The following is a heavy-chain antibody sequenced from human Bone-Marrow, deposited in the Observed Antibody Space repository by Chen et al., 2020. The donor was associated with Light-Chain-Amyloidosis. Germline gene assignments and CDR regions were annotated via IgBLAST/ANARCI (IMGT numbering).Heavy chain of an antibody. CDR3: ARRGDGYNFDY. D-gene: IGHD5-12*01. CDR1: GGSISIYY. J-gene: IGHJ4*02. Sequence: QVQLQESGPGLVKPSETLSLTCSVSGGSISIYYWSWIRQPPGKGLEWIGYIYSSGNSNHNPSLKSRVTISIDTSKNQFSLKLSSVTAADTAVYYCARRGDGYNFDYWGQGTLVTVSS. CDR2: IYSSGNS. V-gene: IGHV4-59*08.